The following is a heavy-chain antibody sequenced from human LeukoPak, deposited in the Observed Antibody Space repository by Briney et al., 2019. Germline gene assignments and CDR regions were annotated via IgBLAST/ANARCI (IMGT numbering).Heavy chain of an antibody. V-gene: IGHV3-30-3*01. Sequence: GGSLRLSCAASGFTFSSYWMSWVRQAPGKGLEWVAVISYDGSNKYYADSVKGRFTISRDNSKNTLYLQMNSLRAEDTAVYYCARGRSGSGYYFDYWGQGTLVTVSS. J-gene: IGHJ4*02. CDR1: GFTFSSYW. D-gene: IGHD3-10*01. CDR3: ARGRSGSGYYFDY. CDR2: ISYDGSNK.